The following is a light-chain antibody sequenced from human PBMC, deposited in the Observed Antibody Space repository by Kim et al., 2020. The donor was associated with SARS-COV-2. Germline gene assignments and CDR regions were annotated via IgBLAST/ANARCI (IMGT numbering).Light chain of an antibody. J-gene: IGKJ5*01. CDR2: GAS. Sequence: ASVGDRYTLTCRASQEIRNDLGWYQQNPVRAPKRLIYGASSLQSVVPSRFSGSGSGTEFTLTISSLQPEDFATYFCLQHNAYPTTLGQGTRLEIK. CDR1: QEIRND. CDR3: LQHNAYPTT. V-gene: IGKV1-17*01.